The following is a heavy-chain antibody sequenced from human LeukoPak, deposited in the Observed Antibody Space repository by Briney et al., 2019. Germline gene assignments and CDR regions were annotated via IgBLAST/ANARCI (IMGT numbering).Heavy chain of an antibody. CDR1: GFTFNDYY. V-gene: IGHV3-11*01. Sequence: PGGSLRLSREASGFTFNDYYMSWLRQAPGKGLEWISYISTSGRTIYYADSVRGRFTISRDNAKNSLFLQMNSLRVEDTAVYYCARGWRGTFYAFDYWGQGTPVTVSS. D-gene: IGHD3-16*01. J-gene: IGHJ4*02. CDR2: ISTSGRTI. CDR3: ARGWRGTFYAFDY.